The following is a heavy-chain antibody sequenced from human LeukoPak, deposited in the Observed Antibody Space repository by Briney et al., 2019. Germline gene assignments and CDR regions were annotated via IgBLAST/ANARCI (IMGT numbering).Heavy chain of an antibody. V-gene: IGHV4-59*01. J-gene: IGHJ4*02. Sequence: SETLSLTCTVSGGSISSYYWSWIRQPPGKGLEWIGYIYYSGSTNYNPSLKSRVTISVDTSKNQFSLKLSSVTAADTAVYYCASGSGSYYTDYWGQGTLVTVSS. CDR3: ASGSGSYYTDY. D-gene: IGHD1-26*01. CDR2: IYYSGST. CDR1: GGSISSYY.